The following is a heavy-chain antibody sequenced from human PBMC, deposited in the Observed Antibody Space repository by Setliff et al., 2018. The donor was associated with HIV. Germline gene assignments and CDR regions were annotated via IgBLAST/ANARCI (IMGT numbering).Heavy chain of an antibody. CDR3: ARDAVRSKDWFDP. J-gene: IGHJ5*02. CDR2: TYYSGST. V-gene: IGHV4-31*03. D-gene: IGHD4-17*01. Sequence: SETLSLTCTVSGGSMSPYYWSWIRQHPGKGLEWIGYTYYSGSTYYNPSLKSRVTISVDTSKNQFSLKLRSVTAADTAMYYCARDAVRSKDWFDPWGPGILVTVSS. CDR1: GGSMSPYY.